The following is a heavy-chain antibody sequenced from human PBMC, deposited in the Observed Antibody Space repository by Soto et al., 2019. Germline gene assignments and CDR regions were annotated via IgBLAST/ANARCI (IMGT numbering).Heavy chain of an antibody. J-gene: IGHJ4*02. CDR3: ARGRRPGVPAAIRTYYFDY. Sequence: GASVKVSCKASGHTFTSYDINWVRQATGQGLEWMGWMNPNSGNTGYAQKFQGRVTMTRNTSISTAYMELSSLRSEDTAVYYCARGRRPGVPAAIRTYYFDYWGQGTLVTVSS. CDR1: GHTFTSYD. CDR2: MNPNSGNT. V-gene: IGHV1-8*01. D-gene: IGHD2-2*01.